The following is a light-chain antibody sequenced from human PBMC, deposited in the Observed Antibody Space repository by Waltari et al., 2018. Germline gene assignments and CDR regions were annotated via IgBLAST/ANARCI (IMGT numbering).Light chain of an antibody. V-gene: IGLV2-8*01. CDR3: SSYGGKNNLI. Sequence: QSALTQPPSASGSPGQSVPTSCTGTRSDLGRYSFVPWFQQHPGKAPKLVIYDVNERPSGVPDRFSGSKSGSTATLTVSGLQAEDEADYYCSSYGGKNNLIFGGGTTLTV. CDR1: RSDLGRYSF. J-gene: IGLJ2*01. CDR2: DVN.